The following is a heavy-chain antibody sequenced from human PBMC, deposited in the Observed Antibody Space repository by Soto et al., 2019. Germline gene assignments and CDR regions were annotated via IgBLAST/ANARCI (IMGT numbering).Heavy chain of an antibody. CDR3: AREQTLFYSIPDTAMVRGDAFDI. CDR2: IYPGDSDT. CDR1: GYSFTSYW. D-gene: IGHD5-18*01. J-gene: IGHJ3*02. V-gene: IGHV5-51*01. Sequence: GESLKISCKGSGYSFTSYWIGWVRQMPGKGLEWMGIIYPGDSDTRYSPSFQGQVTISADKSISTAYLQWSSLKASDTAMYYCAREQTLFYSIPDTAMVRGDAFDIWGQGTMVTVSS.